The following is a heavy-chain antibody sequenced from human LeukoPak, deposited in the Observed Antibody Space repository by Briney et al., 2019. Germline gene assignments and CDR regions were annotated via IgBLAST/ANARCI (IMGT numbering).Heavy chain of an antibody. J-gene: IGHJ4*02. Sequence: SSETLSLTCTVSGGSISSYYWSWIRQPPGKGLEWIGYIYYSGSTNYNPSLKSRVTISVDTSKNQFSLKLSSVTAADTAVYYCARDIGSGWYFFDYWGQGTLVTVSS. CDR1: GGSISSYY. CDR3: ARDIGSGWYFFDY. V-gene: IGHV4-59*01. D-gene: IGHD6-19*01. CDR2: IYYSGST.